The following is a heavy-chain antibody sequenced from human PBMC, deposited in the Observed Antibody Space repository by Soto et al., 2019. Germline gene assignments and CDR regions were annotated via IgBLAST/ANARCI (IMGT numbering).Heavy chain of an antibody. V-gene: IGHV4-4*02. J-gene: IGHJ6*02. D-gene: IGHD5-12*01. Sequence: PSETXSLTCAVSGGPISSSNWWSWVRQPPGKGLEWIGEIYHSGSANYNPSLKSRVTISVDKSKNQFSLKLSSVTAADTAVYYCARGQGYSGYDSSYYGMDVWGQGTTVTVSS. CDR3: ARGQGYSGYDSSYYGMDV. CDR2: IYHSGSA. CDR1: GGPISSSNW.